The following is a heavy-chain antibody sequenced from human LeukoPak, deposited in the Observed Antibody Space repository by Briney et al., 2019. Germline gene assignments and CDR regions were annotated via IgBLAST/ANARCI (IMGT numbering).Heavy chain of an antibody. CDR3: ARGYYYDSSGLDY. CDR2: IYYSGST. Sequence: SQTLSLTCTVSGDSISSGDYYWSWIRQPPGKGLEWIGYIYYSGSTYYNPSLKSRVTISVDTSKNQFSLKLSSVTAADTAVYYCARGYYYDSSGLDYWGQGTLVTVSS. J-gene: IGHJ4*02. CDR1: GDSISSGDYY. D-gene: IGHD3-22*01. V-gene: IGHV4-30-4*08.